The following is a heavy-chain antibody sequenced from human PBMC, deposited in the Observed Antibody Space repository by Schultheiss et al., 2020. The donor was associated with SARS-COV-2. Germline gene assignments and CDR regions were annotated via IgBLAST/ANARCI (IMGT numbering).Heavy chain of an antibody. CDR1: GYTFTSYA. D-gene: IGHD6-19*01. CDR3: ARDRVNEQWLLNYYYYGMDV. Sequence: ASVKVSCKASGYTFTSYAMHWVRQAPGQGLEWMGWITPYNGNTNYAQKFEGRVTMTTDTSTSTAYMELSRLRSDDTAVYYCARDRVNEQWLLNYYYYGMDVWGQVTTVTVSS. J-gene: IGHJ6*02. CDR2: ITPYNGNT. V-gene: IGHV1-18*01.